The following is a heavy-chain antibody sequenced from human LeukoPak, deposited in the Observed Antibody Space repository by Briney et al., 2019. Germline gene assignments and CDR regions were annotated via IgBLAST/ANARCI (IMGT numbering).Heavy chain of an antibody. D-gene: IGHD3-22*01. CDR2: ISAYNGNT. J-gene: IGHJ3*02. Sequence: ASVKVSCKASGYTFTSYAMNWVRQAPGQGLEWMGWISAYNGNTNYAQKLQGRVTMTTDTSTSTAYMELRSLRSDDTAVYYCARDKDTMIVVVSPVSAFDIWGQGTMVTVSS. CDR3: ARDKDTMIVVVSPVSAFDI. CDR1: GYTFTSYA. V-gene: IGHV1-18*01.